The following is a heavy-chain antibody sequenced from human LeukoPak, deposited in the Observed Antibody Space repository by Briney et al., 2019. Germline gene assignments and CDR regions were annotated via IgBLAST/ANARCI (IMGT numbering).Heavy chain of an antibody. V-gene: IGHV4-61*05. CDR1: GGSVSRSSYY. J-gene: IGHJ5*02. CDR3: ARQGYSSSWYRNWFDP. D-gene: IGHD6-13*01. CDR2: VYYSGST. Sequence: PSETLSLTCTVSGGSVSRSSYYWGWIRQPPGKGLEWVGYVYYSGSTNYNPSLKSRLTISVDTSKNQFSLKLSSVTAADTAVYYCARQGYSSSWYRNWFDPWGQGTLVTVSS.